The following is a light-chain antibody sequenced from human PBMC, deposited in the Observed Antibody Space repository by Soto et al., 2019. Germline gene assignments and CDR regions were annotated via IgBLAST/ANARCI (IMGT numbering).Light chain of an antibody. J-gene: IGKJ5*01. V-gene: IGKV1-5*03. CDR3: QQHNSFSLT. CDR1: HSINVW. Sequence: DIQMTQSPSTLSAAVGDRVTITCRASHSINVWLAWYQQKPGKAPKLLIYKASSLESGVPSRFSGSGSGTEFTLTINSLQADDFATYYCQQHNSFSLTFGQGTRLEI. CDR2: KAS.